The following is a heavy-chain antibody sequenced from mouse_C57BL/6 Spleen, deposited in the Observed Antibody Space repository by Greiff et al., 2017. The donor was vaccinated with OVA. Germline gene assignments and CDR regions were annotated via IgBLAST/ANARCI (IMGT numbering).Heavy chain of an antibody. Sequence: VQLKESGAELVRPGASVKLSCTASGFNIKDYYMHWVKQRPEQGLEWIGRIDPEDGDTEYATKFQGKATMTADTSSNTAYLQLSSLTSEDTAVYYCTVDYYGSSHWYFDVWGTGTTVTVSS. CDR3: TVDYYGSSHWYFDV. CDR1: GFNIKDYY. J-gene: IGHJ1*03. D-gene: IGHD1-1*01. CDR2: IDPEDGDT. V-gene: IGHV14-1*01.